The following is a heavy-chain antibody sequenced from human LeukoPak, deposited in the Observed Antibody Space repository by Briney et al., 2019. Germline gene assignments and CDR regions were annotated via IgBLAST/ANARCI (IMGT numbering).Heavy chain of an antibody. CDR2: IYYSGST. V-gene: IGHV4-39*07. D-gene: IGHD3-10*01. Sequence: SETLSLTCTVSGGSISSSSYYWGWIRQPPGKGLEWIGSIYYSGSTYYNPSLNSRVTISVDTSKNQFSLKLSSVTAADTAVYYCARFITMVRGVIIGYPDTLNAFDIWGQGTMVTVSS. J-gene: IGHJ3*02. CDR3: ARFITMVRGVIIGYPDTLNAFDI. CDR1: GGSISSSSYY.